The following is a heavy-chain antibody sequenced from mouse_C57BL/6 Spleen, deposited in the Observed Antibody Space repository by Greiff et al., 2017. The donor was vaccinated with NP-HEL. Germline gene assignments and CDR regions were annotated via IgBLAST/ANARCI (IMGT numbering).Heavy chain of an antibody. CDR1: GYTFTGYW. CDR2: ILPGGGSP. J-gene: IGHJ2*01. D-gene: IGHD1-1*01. Sequence: QVQLQQSGAELMKPGASVKFSCKASGYTFTGYWIDWVKQRPGHGLEWIGVILPGGGSPNYNEKFQGKAPFTADTSSNTAYMQLSSLTTEDSAIYDCGRVGSSYVYALDYWGQGTTLTVSS. V-gene: IGHV1-9*01. CDR3: GRVGSSYVYALDY.